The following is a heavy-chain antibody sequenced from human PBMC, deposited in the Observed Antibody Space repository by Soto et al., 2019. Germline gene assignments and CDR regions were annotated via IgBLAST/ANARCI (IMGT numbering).Heavy chain of an antibody. CDR2: ISGNGGDT. J-gene: IGHJ5*02. CDR1: GFTFSTYV. Sequence: PGGSLRLSCAASGFTFSTYVMNWVRQIPGKGLEWVSSISGNGGDTHYADSVKGRFTISRDNSKNTLYLQMNSLRVEDTAIYYCAKRRLVGSPGPHNWFDPWGQGTLVTVSS. CDR3: AKRRLVGSPGPHNWFDP. D-gene: IGHD1-26*01. V-gene: IGHV3-23*01.